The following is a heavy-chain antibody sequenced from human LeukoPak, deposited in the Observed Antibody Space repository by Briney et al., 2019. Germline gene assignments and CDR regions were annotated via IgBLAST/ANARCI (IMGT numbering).Heavy chain of an antibody. V-gene: IGHV3-33*01. CDR3: ARDAGYCSGGSCYPGQFDY. CDR1: GFTFSSYG. J-gene: IGHJ4*02. D-gene: IGHD2-15*01. CDR2: IWYDGSNK. Sequence: PGGSLRLSCAASGFTFSSYGMHWVRQAPGKGLEWVAVIWYDGSNKYYADSVKGRFTISGDNSKNTLYLQMNSLRAEDTAVYYCARDAGYCSGGSCYPGQFDYWGQGTLVTVSS.